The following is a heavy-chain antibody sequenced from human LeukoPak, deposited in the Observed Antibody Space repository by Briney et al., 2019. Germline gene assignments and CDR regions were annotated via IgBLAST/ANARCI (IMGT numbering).Heavy chain of an antibody. CDR2: IYYSGST. CDR3: ARVVVVAATPQYYFDY. CDR1: GGSISGSSHY. J-gene: IGHJ4*02. V-gene: IGHV4-61*05. D-gene: IGHD2-15*01. Sequence: SETLSLTCSVSGGSISGSSHYWGWIRQPPGKGLEWIGYIYYSGSTNYNPSLKSRVTISVDKSKNQFSLKLSSVTAADTAVYYCARVVVVAATPQYYFDYWGQGTLVTVSS.